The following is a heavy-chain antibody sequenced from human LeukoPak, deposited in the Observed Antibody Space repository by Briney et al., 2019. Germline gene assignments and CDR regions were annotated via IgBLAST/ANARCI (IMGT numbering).Heavy chain of an antibody. J-gene: IGHJ6*03. D-gene: IGHD2-2*01. CDR2: ISGSGGST. CDR3: AKSSEFNSYCSSTSCYAGNYYYMDV. V-gene: IGHV3-23*01. Sequence: GGSLRLSCAASGFTFSSYAMSWVRQAPGKGLEWVSAISGSGGSTYYADSVKGRFTISRDNSKNTLYLQMNSLRAEDTAVYYCAKSSEFNSYCSSTSCYAGNYYYMDVWGKGTTVTVSS. CDR1: GFTFSSYA.